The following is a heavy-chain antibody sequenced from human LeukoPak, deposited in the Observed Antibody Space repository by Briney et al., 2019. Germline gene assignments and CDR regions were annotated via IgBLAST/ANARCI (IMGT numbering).Heavy chain of an antibody. Sequence: VASVKVSCKASGGTFSSYAISWVRQAPGQGLEWMGGIIPIFGTANYAQKFQGRVTITADESTSTAYMELSSLRSEDTAVYYCARGSGHGDYVPFDYWGQGTLVTVSS. CDR1: GGTFSSYA. CDR3: ARGSGHGDYVPFDY. J-gene: IGHJ4*02. CDR2: IIPIFGTA. V-gene: IGHV1-69*13. D-gene: IGHD4-17*01.